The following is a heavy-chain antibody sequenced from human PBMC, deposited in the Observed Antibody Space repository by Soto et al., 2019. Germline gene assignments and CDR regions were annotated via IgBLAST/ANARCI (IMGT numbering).Heavy chain of an antibody. V-gene: IGHV1-2*02. CDR2: INPKSGGT. CDR3: ARDLAKGGGSAGFDY. Sequence: ASVKVSCKASGYTFAVYYMHWVRQAPGQGLEWMGWINPKSGGTMYPQKFQGRVTMTWDTSISTAYVALTRLRSDDTAVYYCARDLAKGGGSAGFDYWGQGTLVTVSS. J-gene: IGHJ4*02. D-gene: IGHD1-26*01. CDR1: GYTFAVYY.